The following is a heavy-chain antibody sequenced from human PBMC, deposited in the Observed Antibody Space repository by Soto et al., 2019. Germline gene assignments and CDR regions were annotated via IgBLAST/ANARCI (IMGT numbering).Heavy chain of an antibody. CDR2: IWYDGSNK. CDR3: AREGSSSGWKTYYYYYGMDV. Sequence: GGSLRLSCAASGFTFSSYGMHWVRQAPGKGLEWVAVIWYDGSNKYYADSVKGRFTISRDNSKNTLYLQMNSLRAEDTAVYYCAREGSSSGWKTYYYYYGMDVWGQGTTVTVSS. D-gene: IGHD6-19*01. CDR1: GFTFSSYG. J-gene: IGHJ6*02. V-gene: IGHV3-33*01.